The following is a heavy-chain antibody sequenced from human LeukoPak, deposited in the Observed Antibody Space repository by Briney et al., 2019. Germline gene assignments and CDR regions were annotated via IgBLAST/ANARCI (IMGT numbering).Heavy chain of an antibody. J-gene: IGHJ4*02. CDR1: GFTFSSYW. Sequence: PGGSLRLSCAASGFTFSSYWMSWVRQAPGKGLEWVANIKQDGSEKYYVDSVKGQFTISRDNAKNSLYLQMNSLRAEDTAVYYCAGVSVAGISFDYWGQGTLVTVSS. CDR2: IKQDGSEK. D-gene: IGHD6-19*01. V-gene: IGHV3-7*01. CDR3: AGVSVAGISFDY.